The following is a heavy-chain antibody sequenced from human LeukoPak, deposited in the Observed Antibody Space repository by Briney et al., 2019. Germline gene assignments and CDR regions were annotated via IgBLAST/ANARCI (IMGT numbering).Heavy chain of an antibody. Sequence: SETLSLTCTVSGGSISSYYWSWIRQPPGKGLEWIGYIYYSGNTNYNPSLKSRVTISVDTSKNQFSLKLSSVTAADTAVYYCARMVSSSHFDYWGQGTLVTVSS. J-gene: IGHJ4*02. D-gene: IGHD6-6*01. CDR3: ARMVSSSHFDY. CDR1: GGSISSYY. CDR2: IYYSGNT. V-gene: IGHV4-59*01.